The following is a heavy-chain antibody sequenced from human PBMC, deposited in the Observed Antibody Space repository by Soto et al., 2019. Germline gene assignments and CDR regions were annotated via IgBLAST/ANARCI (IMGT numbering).Heavy chain of an antibody. CDR3: ARAGTREPFDY. Sequence: GGSLRLSCAASGFTFSSYSMNWVRQAPGKGLEWVSSISSSSSYIYYADSVKGRFTISRDNAKNSLYLQMNSLRAEETAVYYCARAGTREPFDYWGQGTLVTVSS. CDR2: ISSSSSYI. V-gene: IGHV3-21*01. J-gene: IGHJ4*02. CDR1: GFTFSSYS.